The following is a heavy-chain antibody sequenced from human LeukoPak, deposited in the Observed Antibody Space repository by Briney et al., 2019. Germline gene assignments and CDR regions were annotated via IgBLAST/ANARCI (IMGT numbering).Heavy chain of an antibody. CDR2: INNVRSHI. V-gene: IGHV3-21*06. CDR3: AKDPSSGSYYAPYAFDI. CDR1: GFTFSSYW. J-gene: IGHJ3*02. D-gene: IGHD1-26*01. Sequence: GGSLRLSCAASGFTFSSYWMSWVRQAPGKGLEWVSSINNVRSHIYYADSVRGRFTISRDNANNVLYLQMNSLRAEDTAVYYCAKDPSSGSYYAPYAFDIWGQGTMVTVSS.